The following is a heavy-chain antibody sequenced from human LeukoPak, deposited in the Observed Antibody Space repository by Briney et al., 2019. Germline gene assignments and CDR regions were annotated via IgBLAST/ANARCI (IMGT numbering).Heavy chain of an antibody. Sequence: SGRSLRLSCAASGFTFSSYGMHWVRQAPGKGLEWVGVIWYDGSNKYYTDSVKGRFTISRDNSKNTLYLQMNSLRAEDTAVYYCARDTRRVTMVRGVDDAFDIWGQGTMVTVSS. CDR1: GFTFSSYG. J-gene: IGHJ3*02. D-gene: IGHD3-10*01. V-gene: IGHV3-33*01. CDR3: ARDTRRVTMVRGVDDAFDI. CDR2: IWYDGSNK.